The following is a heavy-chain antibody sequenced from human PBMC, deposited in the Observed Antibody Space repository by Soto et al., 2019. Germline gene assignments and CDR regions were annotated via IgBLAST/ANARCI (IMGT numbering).Heavy chain of an antibody. CDR3: ASSTGGYCSGGSCYGSALDDAFDI. J-gene: IGHJ3*02. D-gene: IGHD2-15*01. Sequence: SETLSLTCTVSGGSVSSGSYYWSWIRQPPGKGLEWIGYIYYSGSTNYNPSLKSRVTISVDTSKNQFSLKLSSVTAADTAVYYCASSTGGYCSGGSCYGSALDDAFDIWGQGTMVTVSS. CDR2: IYYSGST. CDR1: GGSVSSGSYY. V-gene: IGHV4-61*01.